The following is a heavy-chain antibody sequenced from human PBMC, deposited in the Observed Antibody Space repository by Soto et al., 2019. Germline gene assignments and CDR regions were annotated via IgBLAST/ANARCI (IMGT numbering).Heavy chain of an antibody. D-gene: IGHD3-22*01. Sequence: GGSLRLSCTASGFTFGDYAMSWFRQAPGKGLEWVGFIRSKAYGGTTEYAASVKGRFTISRDDSKSIAYLQMNSLKTEDTAVYYCTRGSITMIVVGNDAFDIWGQGTMVTVSS. CDR2: IRSKAYGGTT. V-gene: IGHV3-49*03. CDR1: GFTFGDYA. J-gene: IGHJ3*02. CDR3: TRGSITMIVVGNDAFDI.